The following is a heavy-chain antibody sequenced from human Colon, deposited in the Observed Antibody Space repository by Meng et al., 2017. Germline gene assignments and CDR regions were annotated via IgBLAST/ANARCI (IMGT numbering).Heavy chain of an antibody. D-gene: IGHD6-6*01. CDR1: GDSITSYY. V-gene: IGHV4-59*01. CDR2: IYYSGST. CDR3: ARGGASSKWLDP. Sequence: SETLSLTCTVSGDSITSYYWSWIRQPPGKGLEWIAWIYYSGSTNYNPSLKSRVTISMDTSKHQFSLTLTSVTTADTAVYYCARGGASSKWLDPWGQGILVTVSS. J-gene: IGHJ5*02.